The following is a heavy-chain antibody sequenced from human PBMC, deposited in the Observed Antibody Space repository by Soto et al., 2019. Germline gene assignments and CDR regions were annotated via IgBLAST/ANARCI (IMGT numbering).Heavy chain of an antibody. D-gene: IGHD3-3*01. Sequence: SLRLSCIASGFTFGDYAMSWFRQAPGKGLEWVGFIRSKVYGGTTEYAASVKGRFTISRDDSISIAYLQMNSLKTEDTAVYYCTSTIFGVVIPGGYYYGMDVWGQGTTDTVSS. V-gene: IGHV3-49*03. CDR3: TSTIFGVVIPGGYYYGMDV. CDR2: IRSKVYGGTT. CDR1: GFTFGDYA. J-gene: IGHJ6*02.